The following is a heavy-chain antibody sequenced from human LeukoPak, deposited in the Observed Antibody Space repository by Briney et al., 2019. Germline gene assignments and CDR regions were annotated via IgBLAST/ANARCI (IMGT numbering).Heavy chain of an antibody. CDR3: ARLPYDILTGYYWGLFDY. Sequence: PSETLSLTCAVSGGSISSSNWWSWVRQPPGKGLEWIGEIYHSGSTNYNPSLKSRVTISVDKSKNQFSLKLSSVTAADTAVYYCARLPYDILTGYYWGLFDYWGQGTLVTVSS. V-gene: IGHV4-4*02. D-gene: IGHD3-9*01. CDR2: IYHSGST. CDR1: GGSISSSNW. J-gene: IGHJ4*02.